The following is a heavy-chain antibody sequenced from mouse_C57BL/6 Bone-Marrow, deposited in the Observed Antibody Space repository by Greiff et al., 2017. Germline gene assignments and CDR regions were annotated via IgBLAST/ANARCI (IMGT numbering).Heavy chain of an antibody. CDR1: GFTFSDYG. D-gene: IGHD1-1*01. J-gene: IGHJ1*03. CDR2: ISSGSSTI. V-gene: IGHV5-17*01. CDR3: ARLGYYGSSYGWYFDV. Sequence: EVQRVESGGGLVKPGGSLKLSCAASGFTFSDYGMHWVRQAPEKGLEWVAYISSGSSTIYYADTVKGRFTISRANAKNTLFLQMTSLRSEDTAMYYCARLGYYGSSYGWYFDVWGTGTTVTVSS.